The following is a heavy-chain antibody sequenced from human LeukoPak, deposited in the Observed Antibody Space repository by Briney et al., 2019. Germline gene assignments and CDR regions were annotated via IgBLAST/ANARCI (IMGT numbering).Heavy chain of an antibody. CDR3: AREGGQQLGSFDF. J-gene: IGHJ4*02. CDR2: IWYDGSDK. Sequence: GGSLRLSCAASGSTFRTYGMHWVRQAPGQGLEWVAIIWYDGSDKYYADSVKGRFAISRDNSKNTLYLQMNSLQVEDTAVYYCAREGGQQLGSFDFWGQGTLVTVSS. D-gene: IGHD6-13*01. V-gene: IGHV3-33*01. CDR1: GSTFRTYG.